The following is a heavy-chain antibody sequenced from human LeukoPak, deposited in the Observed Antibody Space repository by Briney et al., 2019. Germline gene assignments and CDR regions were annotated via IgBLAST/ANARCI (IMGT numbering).Heavy chain of an antibody. V-gene: IGHV4-59*12. D-gene: IGHD3-10*01. J-gene: IGHJ4*02. CDR2: IYYSGST. Sequence: SETLSLTCTVSGGSISSYYWSWIRQPPGKGLEWIGYIYYSGSTNYNPSLKSRVTISVDTSKNQFSLKLSSVTAADTAVYYCARGSDRHYYYGSGSPYYWGQGTLVTVSS. CDR3: ARGSDRHYYYGSGSPYY. CDR1: GGSISSYY.